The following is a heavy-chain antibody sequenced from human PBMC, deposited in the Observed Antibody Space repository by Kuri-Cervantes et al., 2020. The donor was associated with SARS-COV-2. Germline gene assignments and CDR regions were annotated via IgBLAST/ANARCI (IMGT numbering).Heavy chain of an antibody. CDR1: GFTFSAYA. D-gene: IGHD1-26*01. J-gene: IGHJ4*02. Sequence: GESLKISCVVSGFTFSAYAMSWVRQAPGKGLEWVSSISDTGGRTDYADSVKGRFTISRDNSKNTLYLQVSSLRAEDSAVYYCAKHVRIVGASGGDYWGQRALVTVSS. V-gene: IGHV3-23*01. CDR2: ISDTGGRT. CDR3: AKHVRIVGASGGDY.